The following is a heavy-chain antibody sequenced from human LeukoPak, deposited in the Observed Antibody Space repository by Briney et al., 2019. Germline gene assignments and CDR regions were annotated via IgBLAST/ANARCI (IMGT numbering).Heavy chain of an antibody. CDR1: GGSFSGYY. Sequence: SETLSLTCAVYGGSFSGYYWTWIRQPPGKGLEWIGEINHSGSTNYNPSLKSRVTISVDTSKNHLSLKLSSVTAADTAVYYCARGRMDSNYYYYYYMDVWAKGTTVTVSS. CDR3: ARGRMDSNYYYYYYMDV. J-gene: IGHJ6*03. CDR2: INHSGST. V-gene: IGHV4-34*01. D-gene: IGHD3-22*01.